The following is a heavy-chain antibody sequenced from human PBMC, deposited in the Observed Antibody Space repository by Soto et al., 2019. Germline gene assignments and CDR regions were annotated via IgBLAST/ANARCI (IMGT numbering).Heavy chain of an antibody. CDR1: GGSISISNYY. CDR2: IYYSGST. D-gene: IGHD5-12*01. Sequence: ASETLSLTCTVSGGSISISNYYWDWIRQPPGKGLEWIGSIYYSGSTYYNPSLKSRVTISVDTSKNQFSLKLSSVTAADTGVYYCARHGGYSGYDWIDYWGQGTLVTVSS. V-gene: IGHV4-39*01. CDR3: ARHGGYSGYDWIDY. J-gene: IGHJ4*02.